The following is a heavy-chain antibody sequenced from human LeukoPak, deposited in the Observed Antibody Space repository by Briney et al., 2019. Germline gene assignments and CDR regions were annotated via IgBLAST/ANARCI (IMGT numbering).Heavy chain of an antibody. CDR2: ISSSSSYI. CDR3: ARDSYSSGWYYFDY. J-gene: IGHJ4*02. CDR1: GGPISSSNW. V-gene: IGHV3-21*01. D-gene: IGHD6-19*01. Sequence: ETLSLTCAVSGGPISSSNWWSWVRQPPGKGLEWVSAISSSSSYIYYADSVKGRFTISRDNAKNSLYLQMNSLRAEDTAVYYCARDSYSSGWYYFDYWGQGTLVTVSS.